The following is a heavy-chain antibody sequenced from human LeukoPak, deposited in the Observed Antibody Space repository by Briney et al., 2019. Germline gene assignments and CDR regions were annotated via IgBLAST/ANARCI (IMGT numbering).Heavy chain of an antibody. V-gene: IGHV1-69-2*01. D-gene: IGHD1-26*01. CDR3: ASSGSYRPPDY. CDR2: VDPEDGET. Sequence: ASVKVSCKVSGYTFTDCYMHWVQQAPGKGLEWMGLVDPEDGETIYAEKFQGRVTITADTSTDTAYMELSSLRSEDTAVYYCASSGSYRPPDYWGQGTLVTVSS. J-gene: IGHJ4*02. CDR1: GYTFTDCY.